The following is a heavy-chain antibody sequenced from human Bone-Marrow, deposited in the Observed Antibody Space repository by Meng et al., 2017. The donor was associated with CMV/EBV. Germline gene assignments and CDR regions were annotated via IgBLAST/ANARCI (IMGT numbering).Heavy chain of an antibody. CDR1: YSFTGDG. CDR3: AREVGFCSNGVCLNWFDP. CDR2: ISAYNGNT. J-gene: IGHJ5*02. Sequence: YSFTGDGVIWVRQAPGQGLEWMGWISAYNGNTNYAQKFQGRVTMTTDTSTSTAYMELRSLRSDDTAVYYCAREVGFCSNGVCLNWFDPWGQGTLVTVSS. V-gene: IGHV1-18*01. D-gene: IGHD2-8*01.